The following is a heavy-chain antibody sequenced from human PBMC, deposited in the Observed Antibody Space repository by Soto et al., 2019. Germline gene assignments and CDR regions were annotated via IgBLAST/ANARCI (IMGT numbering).Heavy chain of an antibody. J-gene: IGHJ6*02. D-gene: IGHD5-12*01. Sequence: QVQLVQSGAEVKKPGSSVKVSCKASGYTFTRSGISWVRQAPGQGLEWMGWISTYNGDTNYAQTFQGRVTMTTDTSTSTVQMAVRSLRSEDTAVYYCAREGVAPYYSYGMDFLCQGTSVTVSS. CDR1: GYTFTRSG. CDR3: AREGVAPYYSYGMDF. V-gene: IGHV1-18*01. CDR2: ISTYNGDT.